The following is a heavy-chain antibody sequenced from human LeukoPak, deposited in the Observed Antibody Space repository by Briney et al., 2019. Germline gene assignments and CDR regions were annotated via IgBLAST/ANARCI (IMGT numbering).Heavy chain of an antibody. V-gene: IGHV4-34*01. CDR3: ARALWGKLEPYYMDV. Sequence: PSETLSLTCAVYGGSFSGYYWSWIRQPPGKGLEWIGEINHSGSTNYNPSLKSRVTISVDTSKNQFSLKLSSVTAADTAVYYCARALWGKLEPYYMDVWGKGTTVTISS. J-gene: IGHJ6*03. CDR1: GGSFSGYY. CDR2: INHSGST. D-gene: IGHD2-21*01.